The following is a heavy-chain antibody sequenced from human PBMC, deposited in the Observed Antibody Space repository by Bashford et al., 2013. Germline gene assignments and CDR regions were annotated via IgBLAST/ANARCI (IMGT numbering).Heavy chain of an antibody. Sequence: GSLRLSCSASWIPTFSSYAIARRVRRGLRGKGLEYVSAISSNGGSTYYADSVKGRFTISRDNSRNTVFLRMNSLTPEDTARYHCVEEGYLIRGERVSFDIWGPGTTVTVSS. D-gene: IGHD3-16*01. V-gene: IGHV3-64D*06. CDR2: ISSNGGST. CDR1: IPTFSSYA. J-gene: IGHJ3*02. CDR3: VEEGYLIRGERVSFDI.